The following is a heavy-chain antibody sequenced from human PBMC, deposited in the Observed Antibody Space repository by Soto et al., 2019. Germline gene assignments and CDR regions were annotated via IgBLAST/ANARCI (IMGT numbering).Heavy chain of an antibody. CDR2: IYPGDSDT. CDR3: ARPHSYGYDAFDI. CDR1: GYSFTSYW. D-gene: IGHD5-18*01. V-gene: IGHV5-51*01. Sequence: GESLKISCKGSGYSFTSYWIGWVRQMPGKGLEWMGIIYPGDSDTRYSPSFQGQVTISADKSISTPYLQWSSLKASDTAMYYCARPHSYGYDAFDIWGQGTMVTVSS. J-gene: IGHJ3*02.